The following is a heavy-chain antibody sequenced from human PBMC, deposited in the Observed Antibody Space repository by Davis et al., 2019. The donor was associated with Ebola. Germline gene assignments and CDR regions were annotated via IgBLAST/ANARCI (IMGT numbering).Heavy chain of an antibody. CDR3: ASSSATVTAY. D-gene: IGHD4-17*01. CDR2: IIPILGIA. J-gene: IGHJ4*02. Sequence: SVKVSCKASAGTFSSYTISWARQPPGHGLESLCRIIPILGIANYAQKFQGRVTITADKSTSTAYMELSSLRSEDTAVYYCASSSATVTAYWGQGTLVTVSS. V-gene: IGHV1-69*02. CDR1: AGTFSSYT.